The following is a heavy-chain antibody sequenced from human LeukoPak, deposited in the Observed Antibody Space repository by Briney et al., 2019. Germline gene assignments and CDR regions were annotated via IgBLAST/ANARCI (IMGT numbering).Heavy chain of an antibody. J-gene: IGHJ3*02. Sequence: GGSLRLSCAASGFTFSSYWMSWVRQAPGKGLEWVANIKQDGSEEYYVDSVKGRFTISRDNAKNSLYLQMNSLRAEDTAVYYCARQAGRDGYNYYDAFDIWGQGTMVTVSS. D-gene: IGHD5-24*01. CDR3: ARQAGRDGYNYYDAFDI. V-gene: IGHV3-7*05. CDR1: GFTFSSYW. CDR2: IKQDGSEE.